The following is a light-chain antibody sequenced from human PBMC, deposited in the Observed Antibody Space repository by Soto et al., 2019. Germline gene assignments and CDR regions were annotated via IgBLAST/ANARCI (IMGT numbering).Light chain of an antibody. CDR3: QQYGSSPPWT. CDR2: GAS. Sequence: EIVLTQSPGTLSLSPGERATLSCRASQSVSSSYLAWYQQKPGQAPRLLIYGASSRATGIPDRFSGSGSGPDFTLTISRLEPEDFAVYYCQQYGSSPPWTFGQGTNVELK. V-gene: IGKV3-20*01. J-gene: IGKJ1*01. CDR1: QSVSSSY.